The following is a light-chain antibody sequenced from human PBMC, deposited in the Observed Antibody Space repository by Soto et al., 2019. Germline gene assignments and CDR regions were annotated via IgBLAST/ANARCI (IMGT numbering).Light chain of an antibody. J-gene: IGKJ1*01. CDR2: AAS. CDR1: QNIRTY. V-gene: IGKV1-39*01. Sequence: DIQMTQWPPFLSASVGDIVTITCRASQNIRTYLTWYQQKPGNAPTVLIYAASTLQRGVPSRFSGSTTGTDFTLTITGLQPEDSATYYCQQTLSVPRTFGLGTKVDI. CDR3: QQTLSVPRT.